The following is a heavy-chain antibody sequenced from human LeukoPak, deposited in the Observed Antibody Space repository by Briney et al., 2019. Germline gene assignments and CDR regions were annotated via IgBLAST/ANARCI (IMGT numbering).Heavy chain of an antibody. CDR3: ARLVVVVPNNWFDP. J-gene: IGHJ5*02. D-gene: IGHD2-15*01. Sequence: PGRSLRLSCAASGFTFSSYGMHWVRQAPGKGLEWVAVISYDGSNKYYADSVKGRFTISRDNSKNTLYLQMNSLRAEDTAVYYCARLVVVVPNNWFDPWGQGTLVTVSS. CDR1: GFTFSSYG. CDR2: ISYDGSNK. V-gene: IGHV3-30*03.